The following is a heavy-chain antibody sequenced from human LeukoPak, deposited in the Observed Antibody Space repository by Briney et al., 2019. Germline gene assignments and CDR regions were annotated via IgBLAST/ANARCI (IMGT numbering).Heavy chain of an antibody. J-gene: IGHJ4*02. CDR2: ITSDSNTI. CDR3: ARDRMGGSFDY. Sequence: GGSLRLSCAASGFAFSTYAMNWVRQAPGKGLEWVSFITSDSNTIYYADSMKGRFTISRDNAENSLYLQMNSLSAEDTAVYYCARDRMGGSFDYWGQGTLVSVSS. D-gene: IGHD2-15*01. V-gene: IGHV3-48*01. CDR1: GFAFSTYA.